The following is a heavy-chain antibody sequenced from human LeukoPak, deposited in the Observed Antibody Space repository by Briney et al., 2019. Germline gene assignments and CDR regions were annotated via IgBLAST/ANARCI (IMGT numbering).Heavy chain of an antibody. V-gene: IGHV3-21*01. CDR3: ARSQYAMRSTDAFDI. Sequence: GGSLRLSCAASGFTFSSYSMNWVGQAPGKGLEWVSSISSSSSYIHYADSVKGRLTISRDNSKNTLYLQMNSLTTEDTAVYYCARSQYAMRSTDAFDIWGQGTMVTVSS. CDR2: ISSSSSYI. J-gene: IGHJ3*02. D-gene: IGHD2-8*01. CDR1: GFTFSSYS.